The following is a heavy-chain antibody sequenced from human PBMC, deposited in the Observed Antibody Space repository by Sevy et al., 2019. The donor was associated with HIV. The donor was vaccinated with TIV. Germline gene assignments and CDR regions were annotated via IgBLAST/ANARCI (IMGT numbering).Heavy chain of an antibody. Sequence: GGSLRLSCAASGFTFSSYSMNWVRQAPGKGLEWVSSISSSSSYIYYADSVKGRFTISRDNSKNTLYLQMNSLRAEDTAVYYCARGIKDIVVVPAAPRPGMDVWGQGTTVTVSS. CDR2: ISSSSSYI. V-gene: IGHV3-21*01. J-gene: IGHJ6*02. CDR1: GFTFSSYS. CDR3: ARGIKDIVVVPAAPRPGMDV. D-gene: IGHD2-2*01.